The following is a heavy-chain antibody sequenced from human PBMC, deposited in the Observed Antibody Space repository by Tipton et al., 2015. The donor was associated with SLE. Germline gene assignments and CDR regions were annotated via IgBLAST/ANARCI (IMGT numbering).Heavy chain of an antibody. D-gene: IGHD2-2*01. CDR1: GGSISFGSYY. J-gene: IGHJ6*03. CDR2: IYNSGYT. Sequence: TLSLTCNVSGGSISFGSYYWSWIRQPAGKGLAWIGRIYNSGYTDYSPSLKSRVTISLDTSKNQFSLKLSSVTAADTAMYYCAREGEIVVPLRAYYYLDVWGKGTTVTVSS. CDR3: AREGEIVVPLRAYYYLDV. V-gene: IGHV4-61*02.